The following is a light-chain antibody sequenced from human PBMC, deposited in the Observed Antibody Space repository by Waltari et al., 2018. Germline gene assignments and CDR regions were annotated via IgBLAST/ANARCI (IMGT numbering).Light chain of an antibody. CDR2: NND. V-gene: IGLV1-44*01. CDR1: YSNIGHNS. CDR3: AAWDDSLNGV. Sequence: QSVLTQPPSASGTPGQRVTISCSGSYSNIGHNSVNWYQQVPGTAPKLLIYNNDRLPSGVLDRFSGSKSGTSASLAISGLQSEDEADYYCAAWDDSLNGVFGGGTKLTVL. J-gene: IGLJ3*02.